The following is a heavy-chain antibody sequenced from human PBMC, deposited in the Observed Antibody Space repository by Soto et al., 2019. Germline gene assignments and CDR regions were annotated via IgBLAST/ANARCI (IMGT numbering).Heavy chain of an antibody. CDR2: INPIYGTA. CDR1: GGTFSSYA. J-gene: IGHJ4*02. D-gene: IGHD4-17*01. Sequence: QVQLVQSGAEVKKPGSSVKVSCKASGGTFSSYAISWVRQAPGQGLEWMGGINPIYGTANYAQKFQGRVTITADESTSTAYMELSSLRSEDKAVYYCASNHGDPYYFDYGGQGTLVSASS. V-gene: IGHV1-69*12. CDR3: ASNHGDPYYFDY.